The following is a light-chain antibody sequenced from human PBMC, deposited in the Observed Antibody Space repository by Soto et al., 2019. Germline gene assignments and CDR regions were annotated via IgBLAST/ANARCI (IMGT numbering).Light chain of an antibody. CDR3: QQRSNWPPYT. Sequence: EIVLTQSPATLSLSPGERATLSCRASQSVSIYLAWYQQKPGQAPRLLIYDAYNRTTGLPARFSGSGSGTDFTLTISSLEPEDFAVYYCQQRSNWPPYTFGQGTKLEIK. J-gene: IGKJ2*01. CDR2: DAY. CDR1: QSVSIY. V-gene: IGKV3-11*01.